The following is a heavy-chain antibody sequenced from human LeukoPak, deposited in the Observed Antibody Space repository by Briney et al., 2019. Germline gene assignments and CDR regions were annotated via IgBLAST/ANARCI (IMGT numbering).Heavy chain of an antibody. Sequence: PGGSLRLSCAASAFTFSDYYMSWIRQAPGKGLEWVSYISSSGRTIYYADSVKGRFTISRDNAKKLLDLQMNSLRVEDTAVYYCARDRTPAALSGLAAGIDYWGQGTLVTVSS. J-gene: IGHJ4*02. D-gene: IGHD2-2*01. CDR1: AFTFSDYY. CDR2: ISSSGRTI. V-gene: IGHV3-11*04. CDR3: ARDRTPAALSGLAAGIDY.